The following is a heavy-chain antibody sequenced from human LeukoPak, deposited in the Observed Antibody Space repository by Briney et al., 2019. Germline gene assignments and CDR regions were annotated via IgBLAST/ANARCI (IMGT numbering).Heavy chain of an antibody. V-gene: IGHV1-18*01. J-gene: IGHJ6*02. CDR3: ARDLEVLRYFDWLLSGYGMDV. CDR2: ISAYNGNT. CDR1: GYTFTSYG. D-gene: IGHD3-9*01. Sequence: ASVKVSCKVSGYTFTSYGISWVRQAPGQGLEWMGWISAYNGNTNYAQKLQGRVTMTTDTSTSTAYMELRSLRSDDTAVYYCARDLEVLRYFDWLLSGYGMDVWGQGTTVTVSS.